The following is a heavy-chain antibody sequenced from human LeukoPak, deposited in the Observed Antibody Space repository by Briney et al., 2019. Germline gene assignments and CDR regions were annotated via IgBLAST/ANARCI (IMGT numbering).Heavy chain of an antibody. CDR1: AFTFSNNW. J-gene: IGHJ4*02. CDR2: INNDGRTT. CDR3: ARGDYVWGTYHYTLDY. V-gene: IGHV3-74*01. Sequence: GGSLRLSRAASAFTFSNNWMYWVRQAPGKGLVWVSRINNDGRTTSYADSVKGRFTISRDNAKSTLYLQMNSLRAEDTAVYFCARGDYVWGTYHYTLDYWGQGTLVTVSS. D-gene: IGHD3-16*02.